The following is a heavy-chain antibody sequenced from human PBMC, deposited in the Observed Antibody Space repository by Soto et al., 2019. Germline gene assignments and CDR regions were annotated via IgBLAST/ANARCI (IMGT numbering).Heavy chain of an antibody. D-gene: IGHD2-21*02. CDR2: IVVGSGNT. Sequence: QMRLVQSGPEVKKPGTSVKVSCKASGFTFTSSAVQWVRQARGQRLEWIGWIVVGSGNTNYGQKFQERVTINRDMSTSTAYMELSSLRSEDTAVYYCAADRTYWGGDCYVDWGQGTLVTVSS. CDR1: GFTFTSSA. CDR3: AADRTYWGGDCYVD. J-gene: IGHJ4*02. V-gene: IGHV1-58*01.